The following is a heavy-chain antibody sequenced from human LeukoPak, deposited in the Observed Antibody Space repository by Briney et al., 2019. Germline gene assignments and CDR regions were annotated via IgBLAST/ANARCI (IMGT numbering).Heavy chain of an antibody. D-gene: IGHD5-18*01. CDR1: GGSINSGRYY. V-gene: IGHV4-61*09. CDR3: ARGLHGYTYGYVPWELYYYMDV. CDR2: IYTSGRT. J-gene: IGHJ6*03. Sequence: SETLSLTCTVSGGSINSGRYYWSWIRQPAGKGLEWIGHIYTSGRTSYIPTLKSRVTISVDTSKNQFSLKMSSVSAADTAVYYCARGLHGYTYGYVPWELYYYMDVWGKGTTVTISS.